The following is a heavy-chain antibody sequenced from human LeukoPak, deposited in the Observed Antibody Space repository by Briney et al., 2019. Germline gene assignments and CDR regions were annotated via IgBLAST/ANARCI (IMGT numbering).Heavy chain of an antibody. CDR3: ARLGTTVTTDY. V-gene: IGHV4-39*01. J-gene: IGHJ4*02. CDR2: IYYRGST. Sequence: SETLSLTCTVSGGSISSSSYYWGWIRQPPGKGLEWIGSIYYRGSTYYNPSLKSRVTISVDTSKNQFSLKLSSVTAADTAVYYCARLGTTVTTDYRGQGTLVTVSS. CDR1: GGSISSSSYY. D-gene: IGHD4-17*01.